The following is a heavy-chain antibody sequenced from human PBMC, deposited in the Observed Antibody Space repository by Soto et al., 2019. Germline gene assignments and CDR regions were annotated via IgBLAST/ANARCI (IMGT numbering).Heavy chain of an antibody. CDR3: ASDPYEVVAATGGY. Sequence: SVKVSCKASGGTFSSYAISWVRQAPGQGLEWMGGIIPIFGTANYAQKFQGRVTITADKSTSTAYMELSSLRSEDTAVYYCASDPYEVVAATGGYWGQGTLVTVSS. CDR1: GGTFSSYA. J-gene: IGHJ4*02. CDR2: IIPIFGTA. D-gene: IGHD2-15*01. V-gene: IGHV1-69*06.